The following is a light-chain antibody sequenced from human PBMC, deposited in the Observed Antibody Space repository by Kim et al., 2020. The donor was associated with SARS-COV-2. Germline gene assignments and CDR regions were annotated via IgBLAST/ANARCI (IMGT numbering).Light chain of an antibody. CDR3: QQRSDWHPIT. J-gene: IGKJ3*01. CDR2: DAS. CDR1: QSVGSY. V-gene: IGKV3D-11*02. Sequence: SPGERATLSCRASQSVGSYLSWYQQRSGHTPRRLIYDASKRATGIPARFSGSGAGTDVTLTISSLVPEDVAVDYCQQRSDWHPITFGPGTKVDIK.